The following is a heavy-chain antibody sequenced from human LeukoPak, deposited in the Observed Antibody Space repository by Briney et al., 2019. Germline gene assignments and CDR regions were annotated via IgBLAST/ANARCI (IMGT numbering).Heavy chain of an antibody. D-gene: IGHD6-13*01. CDR2: INAGNGNT. CDR3: AREALGSSSWYWYYGMDV. V-gene: IGHV1-3*01. J-gene: IGHJ6*02. CDR1: GYIFTSYA. Sequence: ASVKVSCKASGYIFTSYAMHWVRQAPGQRLEWMGWINAGNGNTKYSQKFQGRVTITRDTSASTAYMELSSLRSEDTAVYYCAREALGSSSWYWYYGMDVWGQGTTVTVSS.